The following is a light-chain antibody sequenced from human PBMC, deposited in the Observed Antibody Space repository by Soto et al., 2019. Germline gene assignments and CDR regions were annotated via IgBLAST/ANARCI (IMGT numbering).Light chain of an antibody. CDR1: QKISSTV. J-gene: IGKJ1*01. CDR2: GAS. V-gene: IGKV3-20*01. Sequence: EIVLPQSPGILSLSPGASSSLSCRASQKISSTVLAWYQQKPGQATRLLIYGASSRATGIPDRFSGSGSGTDFTLTISRLEPEEFAVYYCQQYGSSPRAVGQGTKVDIK. CDR3: QQYGSSPRA.